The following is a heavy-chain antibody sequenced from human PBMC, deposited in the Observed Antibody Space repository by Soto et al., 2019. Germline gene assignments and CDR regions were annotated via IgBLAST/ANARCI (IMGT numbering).Heavy chain of an antibody. Sequence: GGSLRLSCAASGSAFSKYSMGWVRRSPGKGLEWISYISSSSTALYYADSVKGRFTISRDNAKNSLYLQMNSLRDEDTAVYYWARLTPPIGSYYLDYWGQGTLVTVSS. CDR2: ISSSSTAL. J-gene: IGHJ4*02. D-gene: IGHD3-22*01. CDR1: GSAFSKYS. V-gene: IGHV3-48*02. CDR3: ARLTPPIGSYYLDY.